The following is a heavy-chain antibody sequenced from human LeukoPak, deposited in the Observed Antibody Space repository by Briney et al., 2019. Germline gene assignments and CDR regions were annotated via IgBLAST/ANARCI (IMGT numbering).Heavy chain of an antibody. Sequence: SETLSLTCSVSGGSISNHYWSWIRQAPGKTLEYIGNIYSSGSTYYNPSLKSRLTISLDTSQNQFSLRLTSVGAADTAVYYCAREGGVARPGLDYWGQGTLVAVSS. CDR2: IYSSGST. J-gene: IGHJ4*02. D-gene: IGHD6-6*01. CDR1: GGSISNHY. CDR3: AREGGVARPGLDY. V-gene: IGHV4-59*11.